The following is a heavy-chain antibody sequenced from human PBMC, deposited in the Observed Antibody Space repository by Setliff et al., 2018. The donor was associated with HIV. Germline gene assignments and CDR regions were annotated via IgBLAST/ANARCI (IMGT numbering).Heavy chain of an antibody. Sequence: PGGSLRLSYAASGFRFRSYWMSWVRQAPGKGLESVANVKQDGTETLYVDSVKCRFTISRDNAKNSLYLEMNSLTVEDTALYYCARDWPSSTAAGDCWGQGTLVTVSS. D-gene: IGHD6-6*01. CDR3: ARDWPSSTAAGDC. CDR1: GFRFRSYW. V-gene: IGHV3-7*01. J-gene: IGHJ4*02. CDR2: VKQDGTET.